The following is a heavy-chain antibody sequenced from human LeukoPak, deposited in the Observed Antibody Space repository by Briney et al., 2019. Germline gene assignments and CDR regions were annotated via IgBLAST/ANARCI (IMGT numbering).Heavy chain of an antibody. Sequence: PGGSLRLSCAASGFTFSSYAMSWVRQAPGKGVEWVSAFSGSGGSTYYADSVKGRFTVSRDNSKNTLYLQMNSLRAEDTAVYYCAKLYCSGGSCYSHFDYWGQGTLVTVSS. V-gene: IGHV3-23*01. J-gene: IGHJ4*02. CDR1: GFTFSSYA. CDR2: FSGSGGST. CDR3: AKLYCSGGSCYSHFDY. D-gene: IGHD2-15*01.